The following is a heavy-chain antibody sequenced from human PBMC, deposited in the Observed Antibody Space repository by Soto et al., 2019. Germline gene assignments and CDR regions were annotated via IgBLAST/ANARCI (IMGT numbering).Heavy chain of an antibody. CDR1: GFSFSNYY. D-gene: IGHD3-22*01. Sequence: EVQLVESGGGLVQPGGSLRLSCAASGFSFSNYYMHWVRQAPGKGLVWVSRVNSDESSTTYADSVKGRFTISRDNAKKTLYLQMNSLRVEDTAVYDCAREGDGTTGYYQDYWGHGTLVTVSS. J-gene: IGHJ4*01. V-gene: IGHV3-74*03. CDR2: VNSDESST. CDR3: AREGDGTTGYYQDY.